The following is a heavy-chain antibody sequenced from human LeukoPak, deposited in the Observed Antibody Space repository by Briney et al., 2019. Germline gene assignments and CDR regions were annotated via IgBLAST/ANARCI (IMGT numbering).Heavy chain of an antibody. V-gene: IGHV3-23*01. CDR1: GFTFNTYT. Sequence: QAGGSLRLSCAASGFTFNTYTMYWVRQAPGKGLEWVSGISNSGGSTYYADSVKGRFTISRDNSKNTLYLQMNSLRAEDTAVYYCARDPGAGAQYYFDYWGQGTLVTVSS. CDR3: ARDPGAGAQYYFDY. J-gene: IGHJ4*02. D-gene: IGHD1-26*01. CDR2: ISNSGGST.